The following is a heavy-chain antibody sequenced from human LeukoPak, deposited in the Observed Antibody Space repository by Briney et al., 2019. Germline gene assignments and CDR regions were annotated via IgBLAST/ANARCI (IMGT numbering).Heavy chain of an antibody. D-gene: IGHD2-2*01. CDR3: AKAGCSSTSCGGFDP. V-gene: IGHV3-9*03. CDR1: GFTFDDYA. CDR2: ISWNSGNI. J-gene: IGHJ5*02. Sequence: GGSLRLSCAASGFTFDDYAMHWVRQAPGKGLEWVSGISWNSGNIGYADSVKGRFTISRDNAKNSLYLQMSSLKTEDMAVYYCAKAGCSSTSCGGFDPWGQGTLVTVSS.